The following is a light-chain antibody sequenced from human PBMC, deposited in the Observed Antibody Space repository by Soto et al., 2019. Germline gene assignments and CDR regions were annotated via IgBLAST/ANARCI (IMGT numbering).Light chain of an antibody. J-gene: IGKJ5*01. CDR2: LGS. CDR3: MQALQTPPT. Sequence: DIVMTQSPLSLSVTPGEPASISCRSSQSLLHSNGYNYLGWYLQKPGQSPQLLIYLGSNRASGVPDRFSGSGSGTDFTLKISRVEAEDVGVYYCMQALQTPPTFGQGTRLEIK. V-gene: IGKV2-28*01. CDR1: QSLLHSNGYNY.